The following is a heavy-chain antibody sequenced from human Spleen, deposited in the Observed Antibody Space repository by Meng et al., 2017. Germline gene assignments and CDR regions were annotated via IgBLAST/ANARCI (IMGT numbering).Heavy chain of an antibody. V-gene: IGHV4-34*01. CDR3: ARVSYAYGSGSYYPRYYYYYGMDV. CDR1: GGSSSGYY. CDR2: INHSGST. J-gene: IGHJ6*02. D-gene: IGHD3-10*01. Sequence: SETLSLTCAVYGGSSSGYYWSWIRQPPGKGLEWIGEINHSGSTNYNPSLKSRVTISVDTSKNQFSLKLSSVTAADTAVYYCARVSYAYGSGSYYPRYYYYYGMDVWGQGTTVTVSS.